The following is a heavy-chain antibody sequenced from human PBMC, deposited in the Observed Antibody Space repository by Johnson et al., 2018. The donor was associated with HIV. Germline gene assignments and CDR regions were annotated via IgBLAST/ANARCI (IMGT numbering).Heavy chain of an antibody. CDR1: GFIFSSYW. CDR3: ARDLDSSSSEDAFDI. D-gene: IGHD6-6*01. Sequence: MLLVESGGGLVQPGGSLRLSCAASGFIFSSYWMSWVRQAPGKGLEWVANIKQDGSEKYYVDSVKGRFTISRDNAKNSLYLQMNSLRAEDTALYYCARDLDSSSSEDAFDIWGQGTMVTVSS. CDR2: IKQDGSEK. J-gene: IGHJ3*02. V-gene: IGHV3-7*03.